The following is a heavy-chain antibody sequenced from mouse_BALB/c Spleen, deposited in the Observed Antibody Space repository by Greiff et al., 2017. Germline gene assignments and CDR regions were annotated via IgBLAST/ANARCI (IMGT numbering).Heavy chain of an antibody. V-gene: IGHV7-3*02. CDR3: AREDSSGPFAY. J-gene: IGHJ3*01. CDR1: GFTFTDYY. CDR2: IRNKANGYTT. Sequence: EVQGVESGGGLVQPGGSLRLSCATSGFTFTDYYMSWVRQPPGKALEWLGFIRNKANGYTTEYSASVKGRFTISRDNSQSILYLQMNTLRAEDSATYYCAREDSSGPFAYWGQGTLVTVSA. D-gene: IGHD3-2*01.